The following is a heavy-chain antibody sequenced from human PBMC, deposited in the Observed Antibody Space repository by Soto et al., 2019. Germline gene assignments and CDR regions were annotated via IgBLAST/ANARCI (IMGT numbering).Heavy chain of an antibody. V-gene: IGHV4-39*01. CDR2: IYYSGST. CDR1: GGSISSSTYY. J-gene: IGHJ4*02. D-gene: IGHD6-13*01. Sequence: QLQLQESGPGLVKPSETLSLNCSVSGGSISSSTYYWGWIRQPPGKGLEWIGSIYYSGSTYYNPSLKSRVTISVDTPKNQFSLKLNSVTAADTAVYYCARISSRSSLNVDYWGQGTLVTVSS. CDR3: ARISSRSSLNVDY.